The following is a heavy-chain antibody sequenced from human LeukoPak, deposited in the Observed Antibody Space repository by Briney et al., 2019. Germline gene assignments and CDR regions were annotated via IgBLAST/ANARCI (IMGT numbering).Heavy chain of an antibody. CDR1: GYTFTSYY. J-gene: IGHJ5*02. CDR2: INPSGGST. D-gene: IGHD2-21*02. V-gene: IGHV1-46*01. Sequence: ASVKVSCKATGYTFTSYYMHWVRQAPGQGLEWMGIINPSGGSTSYAQKFQGRVTMTRDTSTSTVYMELSSLRSEDTAVYYCARAHFGQLGVVTASRLNWFDPWGQGTLVTVPS. CDR3: ARAHFGQLGVVTASRLNWFDP.